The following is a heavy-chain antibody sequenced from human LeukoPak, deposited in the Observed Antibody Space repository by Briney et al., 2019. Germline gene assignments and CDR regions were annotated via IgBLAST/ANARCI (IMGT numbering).Heavy chain of an antibody. J-gene: IGHJ4*02. V-gene: IGHV3-7*01. CDR2: IKQDGTEK. CDR1: GFSFSTYW. CDR3: AKGITGTGSYSVADH. D-gene: IGHD1-26*01. Sequence: GGSLRLSCGASGFSFSTYWMSWVRQAPGKGLEWVANIKQDGTEKYYVDSVKGRFTISRDYARKSLYLQLNSLRAEDTAVYYCAKGITGTGSYSVADHWGQGILVTVSS.